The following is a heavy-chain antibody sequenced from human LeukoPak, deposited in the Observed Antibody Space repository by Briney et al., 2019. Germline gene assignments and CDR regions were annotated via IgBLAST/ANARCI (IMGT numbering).Heavy chain of an antibody. CDR2: INPNSGGT. CDR3: ARGAYYYDSSGHLLGRAFDI. Sequence: ASVKVSCKASGYTFTGYYMHWVRQAPGQGLEWMGWINPNSGGTNYAQKFQGRVTMTRDTSISTAYMELSRLRSDDTAVYYCARGAYYYDSSGHLLGRAFDIWGQGTMVTVSS. CDR1: GYTFTGYY. D-gene: IGHD3-22*01. J-gene: IGHJ3*02. V-gene: IGHV1-2*02.